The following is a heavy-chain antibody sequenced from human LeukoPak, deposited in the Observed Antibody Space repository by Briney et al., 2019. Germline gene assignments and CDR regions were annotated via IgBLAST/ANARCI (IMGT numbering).Heavy chain of an antibody. CDR1: GGSFSGYY. CDR2: INHSGST. J-gene: IGHJ4*02. Sequence: SETLSLTCAVYGGSFSGYYWSWIRQPPGRGLEWIGEINHSGSTNYNPSIKSRVTISVDTSKNQFSLKLSSVTAADTAVYYCARGSTPKAAGNDYWGQGTLVTVSS. CDR3: ARGSTPKAAGNDY. V-gene: IGHV4-34*01. D-gene: IGHD6-13*01.